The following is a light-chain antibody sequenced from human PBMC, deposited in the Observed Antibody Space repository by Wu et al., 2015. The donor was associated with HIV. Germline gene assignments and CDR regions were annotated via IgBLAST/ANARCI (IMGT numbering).Light chain of an antibody. Sequence: DIQMTQSPSSLSASVGDRVTITCRTSQNINTYLNWYQQKPGKVPKLLIYDASTLHSGVPSRFSGSGSGTDFTLTVSSLQPEDFATYFCQHSVDTWTFAQGTKV. CDR2: DAS. V-gene: IGKV1-39*01. CDR3: QHSVDTWT. CDR1: QNINTY. J-gene: IGKJ1*01.